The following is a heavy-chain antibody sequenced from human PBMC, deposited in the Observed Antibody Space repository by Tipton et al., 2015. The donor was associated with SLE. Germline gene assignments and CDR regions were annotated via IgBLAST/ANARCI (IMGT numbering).Heavy chain of an antibody. CDR1: GGSISSYY. J-gene: IGHJ4*02. D-gene: IGHD1-1*01. CDR3: ARLGTGIFDY. CDR2: IYYSGST. Sequence: TLSLTCTVSGGSISSYYWSWVRQPPGKGLEWIGFIYYSGSTDYNPSLKSRVTISVDTSKNQFSLKVSSVTAADTAVYYCARLGTGIFDYWGQGTLVTVSS. V-gene: IGHV4-59*01.